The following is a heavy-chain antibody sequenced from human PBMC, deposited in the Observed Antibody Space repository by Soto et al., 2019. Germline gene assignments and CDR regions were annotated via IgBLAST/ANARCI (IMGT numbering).Heavy chain of an antibody. CDR1: GGSISNYY. Sequence: PSETLSLTCTDSGGSISNYYCNWIRQPAGKGLEWIGRIDTSGSTNYNPSLKSRVTMSVDTSKQEFSLKLSSVTAADTALYYCARGGQDFWSGPFDYWGRGALVTVSS. V-gene: IGHV4-4*07. CDR2: IDTSGST. J-gene: IGHJ4*02. CDR3: ARGGQDFWSGPFDY. D-gene: IGHD3-3*01.